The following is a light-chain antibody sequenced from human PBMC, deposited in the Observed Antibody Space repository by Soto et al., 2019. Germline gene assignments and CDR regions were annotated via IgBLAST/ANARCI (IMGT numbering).Light chain of an antibody. Sequence: QSALTQPRSVSASPGQSVTLSCTGSRSDVGVYNYVSWYQQHPGKAPKLMIYDVSKRPSGVPGRFSGSKSGNTASLTISGLQAEYEADYYCCSYGGGYTPLVLGGGTKLTVL. CDR1: RSDVGVYNY. J-gene: IGLJ2*01. V-gene: IGLV2-11*01. CDR3: CSYGGGYTPLV. CDR2: DVS.